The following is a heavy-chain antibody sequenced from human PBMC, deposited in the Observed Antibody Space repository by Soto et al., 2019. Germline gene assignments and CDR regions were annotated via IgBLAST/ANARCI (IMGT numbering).Heavy chain of an antibody. Sequence: QVQLQESGPGLVKPSETLSLTCTVSGGSMSGSFWSWIRQPPGKGLEWIGYIYYSGNTDYNPSLKSRVTISVDTSKNQFSLKLSSVTAADTAVYYCARGAGYSSSWPFDPWGQGPLVIVSS. J-gene: IGHJ5*02. D-gene: IGHD6-13*01. CDR2: IYYSGNT. CDR1: GGSMSGSF. CDR3: ARGAGYSSSWPFDP. V-gene: IGHV4-59*01.